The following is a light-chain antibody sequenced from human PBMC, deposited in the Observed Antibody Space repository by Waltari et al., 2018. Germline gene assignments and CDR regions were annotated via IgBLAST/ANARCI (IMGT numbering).Light chain of an antibody. CDR1: QSVGDND. Sequence: NVLPQSPDTLSSSPGATAPLPCRASQSVGDNDLAWYQQKPGQSPRLLIYAASNRASGISDRFSGSGSGRDFTLTISSLEPEDFAVYYCHQYGSAPLFGGGTKVEIK. CDR2: AAS. J-gene: IGKJ4*01. V-gene: IGKV3-20*01. CDR3: HQYGSAPL.